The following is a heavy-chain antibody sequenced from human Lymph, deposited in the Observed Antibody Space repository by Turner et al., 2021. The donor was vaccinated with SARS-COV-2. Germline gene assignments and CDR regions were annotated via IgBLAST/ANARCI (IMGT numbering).Heavy chain of an antibody. J-gene: IGHJ5*02. V-gene: IGHV4-59*01. CDR3: ARQTVNNWVDP. CDR1: GGSMNNNY. D-gene: IGHD2-21*02. Sequence: QVQLQESGPRLVKPLETLSLTCTVSGGSMNNNYWSWIRQPPGKRLEWIGFIFYRGSTNYNPSLKSRVTISVDTSETQFSLKLTSVTAADTAIYYCARQTVNNWVDPWGQGTLVTVSS. CDR2: IFYRGST.